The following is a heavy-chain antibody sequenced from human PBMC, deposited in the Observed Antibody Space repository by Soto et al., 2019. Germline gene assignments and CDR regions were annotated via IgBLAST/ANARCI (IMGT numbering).Heavy chain of an antibody. Sequence: ASEKVSCKASGYTFTGYYMHWVRQAPGQGLEWMGWINPNSGGTNYAQKFQGRVTMTRDTSISTAYMELSRLRSDDTAVYYCAIDGSVTMIVVVNYYYYYGMDVWGQGTTVTVSS. CDR3: AIDGSVTMIVVVNYYYYYGMDV. V-gene: IGHV1-2*02. J-gene: IGHJ6*02. D-gene: IGHD3-22*01. CDR1: GYTFTGYY. CDR2: INPNSGGT.